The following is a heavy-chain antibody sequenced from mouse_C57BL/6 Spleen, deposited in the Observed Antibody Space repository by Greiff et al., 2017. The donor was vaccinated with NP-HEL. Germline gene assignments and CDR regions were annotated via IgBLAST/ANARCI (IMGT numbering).Heavy chain of an antibody. V-gene: IGHV14-3*01. Sequence: EVQLQESVAELVRPGASVKLSCTASGFNIKNTYMHWVKQRPEQGLEWIGRIDPANGNPKYAPKFQGKATITADTSSNTSYLQLSSLTSDDPAIYYGASDYCSSPYYFDYWGQGTTLTVSS. D-gene: IGHD1-1*01. CDR1: GFNIKNTY. CDR2: IDPANGNP. CDR3: ASDYCSSPYYFDY. J-gene: IGHJ2*01.